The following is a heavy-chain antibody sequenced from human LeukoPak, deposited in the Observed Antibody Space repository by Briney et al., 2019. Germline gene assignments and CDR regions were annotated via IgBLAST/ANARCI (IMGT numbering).Heavy chain of an antibody. Sequence: PGGSLRLSCAASGFTFSTYGMHWVRQAPGKGLEWVALIWYDGSNKFYADSVKGRFTISRDNSKNTLYLQMNSLRAEDTAVYYCARDGGGSSARPTHYYFNYWGQGTLVPVSS. V-gene: IGHV3-33*08. D-gene: IGHD6-6*01. CDR3: ARDGGGSSARPTHYYFNY. CDR1: GFTFSTYG. J-gene: IGHJ4*02. CDR2: IWYDGSNK.